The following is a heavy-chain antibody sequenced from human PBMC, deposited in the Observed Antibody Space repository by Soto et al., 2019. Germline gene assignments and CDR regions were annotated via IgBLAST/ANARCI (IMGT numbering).Heavy chain of an antibody. Sequence: LILSCAASGFSFSTYPMVWVRQARLKRLEAVSSISGIGDKTYYKDSVKGRFTISRDNSKNTVDLQMNSLRPEDTAVYYCAKILSTVTTYYYGMDAWGQGTTVTVSS. CDR2: ISGIGDKT. CDR3: AKILSTVTTYYYGMDA. D-gene: IGHD4-17*01. J-gene: IGHJ6*02. CDR1: GFSFSTYP. V-gene: IGHV3-23*01.